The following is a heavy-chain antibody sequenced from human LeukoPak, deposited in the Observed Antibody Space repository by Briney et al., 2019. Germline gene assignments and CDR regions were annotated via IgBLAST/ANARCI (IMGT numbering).Heavy chain of an antibody. CDR1: GFTVSSNY. CDR3: AKDTAVILTAPFDS. J-gene: IGHJ4*02. D-gene: IGHD2-21*01. CDR2: ISGSGTNT. V-gene: IGHV3-23*01. Sequence: GGSLRLSCAASGFTVSSNYMSWVRQAPGKGLEWVSAISGSGTNTYYAGSVRGRFTISRDNSNNRLYLQMNSVRAEDTAMYFCAKDTAVILTAPFDSWGQGTLVTVSS.